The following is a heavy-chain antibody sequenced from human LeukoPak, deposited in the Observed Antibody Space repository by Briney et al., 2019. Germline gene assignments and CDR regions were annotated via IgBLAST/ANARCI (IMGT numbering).Heavy chain of an antibody. Sequence: SETLSLTCTVSGYSISSGYYWGWIRQPPGKGLEWIGSIYHSGSTYYNPSLKSRVTISVDTSKNQFSLKLSSVTAADTAVYYCARAGGRWLQLYYWGQGTLVTVSS. CDR3: ARAGGRWLQLYY. J-gene: IGHJ4*02. CDR1: GYSISSGYY. D-gene: IGHD5-24*01. V-gene: IGHV4-38-2*02. CDR2: IYHSGST.